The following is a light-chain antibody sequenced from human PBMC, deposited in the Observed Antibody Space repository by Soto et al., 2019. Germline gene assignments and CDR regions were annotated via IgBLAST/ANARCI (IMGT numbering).Light chain of an antibody. J-gene: IGKJ2*01. Sequence: EVVLTQSPATLSLSPGERATLSCRASQSVSSDLTWYQQTPGQAPRLLIFDASNRATGIPARFSGSGSGTDFTLTISSLEPEDFALYYCQQRSNSYTFGQGTKLEIK. V-gene: IGKV3-11*01. CDR1: QSVSSD. CDR3: QQRSNSYT. CDR2: DAS.